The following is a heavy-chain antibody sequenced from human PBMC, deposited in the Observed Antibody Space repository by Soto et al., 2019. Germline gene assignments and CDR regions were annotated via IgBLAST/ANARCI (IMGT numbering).Heavy chain of an antibody. CDR1: SGPSSSHN. CDR2: VYSTGGT. D-gene: IGHD1-1*01. V-gene: IGHV4-59*08. J-gene: IGHJ6*02. Sequence: QVQLQQSGPGLVKPSETLSLTCSVSSGPSSSHNWGWIRQPPGRGLEWIGYVYSTGGTSYNPSLTSLVTISADTSTNHISLTLTSVTAADTAVYYCVRQGIGNLHGLVDGWGQGTTVRVSS. CDR3: VRQGIGNLHGLVDG.